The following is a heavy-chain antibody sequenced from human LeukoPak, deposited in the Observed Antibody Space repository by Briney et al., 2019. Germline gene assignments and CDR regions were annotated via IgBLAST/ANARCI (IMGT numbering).Heavy chain of an antibody. D-gene: IGHD3-9*01. Sequence: GGSLRLSCAASGFTFSSFAMHWVRQAPGKGLEWVAFISYDGSNKYFADSVKGRFTISRDNSKNTLYLQMNSLRAEDTAVYYCAKDKYDILTLFDYWGQGTLVTVSS. J-gene: IGHJ4*02. CDR2: ISYDGSNK. CDR3: AKDKYDILTLFDY. V-gene: IGHV3-30*04. CDR1: GFTFSSFA.